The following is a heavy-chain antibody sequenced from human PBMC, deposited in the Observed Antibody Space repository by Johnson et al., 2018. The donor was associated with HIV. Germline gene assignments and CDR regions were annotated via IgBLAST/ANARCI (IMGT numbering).Heavy chain of an antibody. CDR1: AFTFRSYS. Sequence: QVQLVESGGGVVQPGRSLRLSCAASAFTFRSYSMHWVRQAPGKGLEWVAVISYDGSNKYYADSVKGRFIVSKDNSKNTLYLQMSSLRAEDTAVYYCAREGAPSARDFGAFDIWGQGTMVTVSS. CDR3: AREGAPSARDFGAFDI. J-gene: IGHJ3*02. V-gene: IGHV3-30*04. CDR2: ISYDGSNK. D-gene: IGHD1-26*01.